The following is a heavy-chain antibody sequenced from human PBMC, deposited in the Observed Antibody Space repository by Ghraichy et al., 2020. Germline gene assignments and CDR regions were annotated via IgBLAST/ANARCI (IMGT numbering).Heavy chain of an antibody. D-gene: IGHD3-22*01. CDR2: IYYSGST. J-gene: IGHJ3*02. Sequence: SETLSLTCTVSGGSISSSSYYWGWIRQPPGKGLEWIGSIYYSGSTYYNPSLKSRVTISVDTSKNQFSLKLSSVTAADTAVYYCARDRSSGPGAFDIWGQGTMVTVSS. CDR3: ARDRSSGPGAFDI. CDR1: GGSISSSSYY. V-gene: IGHV4-39*07.